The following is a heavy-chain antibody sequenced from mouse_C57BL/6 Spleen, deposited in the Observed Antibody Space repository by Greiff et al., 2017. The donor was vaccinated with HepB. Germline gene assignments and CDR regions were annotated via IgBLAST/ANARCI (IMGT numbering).Heavy chain of an antibody. V-gene: IGHV1-26*01. CDR2: INPNNGGT. D-gene: IGHD1-1*01. J-gene: IGHJ2*01. CDR3: ARGGASYYGSSKGRY. CDR1: GYTFTDYY. Sequence: VQLQQSGPELVKPGASVKISCKASGYTFTDYYMNWVKQSHGKSLEWIGDINPNNGGTSYNQKFKGKATLTVDKSSSTAYMELRSLTSEDSAVYYCARGGASYYGSSKGRYWGQGTTLTVSS.